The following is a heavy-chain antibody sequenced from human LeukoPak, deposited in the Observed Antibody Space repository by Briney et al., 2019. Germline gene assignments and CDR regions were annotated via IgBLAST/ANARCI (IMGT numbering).Heavy chain of an antibody. CDR2: IYYSGST. CDR1: GGSISSSSYY. V-gene: IGHV4-39*07. Sequence: SETLSLTCTVSGGSISSSSYYWGCIRQPPGKGLEWIGSIYYSGSTNHNPSLKTRVTISVDTSKNQFSLKLTSVTAADTAVYYCARANVIGELYGFDYWGQGTLVTVSS. D-gene: IGHD3-10*01. J-gene: IGHJ4*02. CDR3: ARANVIGELYGFDY.